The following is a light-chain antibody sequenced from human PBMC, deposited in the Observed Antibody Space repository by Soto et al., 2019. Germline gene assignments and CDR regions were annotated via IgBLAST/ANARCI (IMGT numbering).Light chain of an antibody. CDR2: DVT. Sequence: QSALTQPASVSGSPGQSITISCTGTSSDVGGYNYVSWYQQHPVKAPKLMIYDVTNRPSGVSDRFSGSKSGNTASLTISGLQDEDEADYYCTSYTSSSTPYVFGTGTKLTVL. CDR1: SSDVGGYNY. V-gene: IGLV2-14*01. CDR3: TSYTSSSTPYV. J-gene: IGLJ1*01.